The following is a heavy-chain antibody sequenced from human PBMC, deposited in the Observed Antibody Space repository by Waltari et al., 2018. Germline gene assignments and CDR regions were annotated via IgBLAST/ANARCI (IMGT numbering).Heavy chain of an antibody. Sequence: QVQLVQSGAEVKKPGASVKVSCKASGYTFASYGISWVRQAPGQGLEWMGWCSADNGDTNYVQKVQGRVTMTTDTSTSTAYMEQRSLRSDDTAVYYGARGHTGYYDSRGFYAFDYWGQGTLVTGSS. CDR1: GYTFASYG. CDR2: CSADNGDT. V-gene: IGHV1-18*01. J-gene: IGHJ4*02. CDR3: ARGHTGYYDSRGFYAFDY. D-gene: IGHD3-22*01.